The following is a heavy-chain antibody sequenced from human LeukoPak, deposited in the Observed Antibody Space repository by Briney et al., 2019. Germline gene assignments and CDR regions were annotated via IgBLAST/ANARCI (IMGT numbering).Heavy chain of an antibody. CDR2: IYYSGST. CDR3: SSKAVAGTFSRFDP. J-gene: IGHJ5*02. CDR1: GGPISSSSYY. V-gene: IGHV4-39*01. Sequence: SETLSLTCTVSGGPISSSSYYWGWIRQPPGKGLEWIGSIYYSGSTYYNPSLKSRVTISVGTSKNQFSLKLSSVTAADTAVYYCSSKAVAGTFSRFDPWGQGTLVTVSS. D-gene: IGHD6-19*01.